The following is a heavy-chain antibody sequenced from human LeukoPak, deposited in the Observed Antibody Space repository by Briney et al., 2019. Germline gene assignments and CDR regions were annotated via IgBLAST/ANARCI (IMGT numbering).Heavy chain of an antibody. D-gene: IGHD3-22*01. J-gene: IGHJ6*03. CDR1: GGPIYSYY. Sequence: SETLSLTCTVSGGPIYSYYWSWIRQTARKGLEWIGRLYPGVSTNYNPSLKSRVTMSVDTSKNQFALKLSAVTAADTAVYYCARLKFYDSTGYSPGHYMDVWGKGTTVTVSS. CDR2: LYPGVST. CDR3: ARLKFYDSTGYSPGHYMDV. V-gene: IGHV4-4*07.